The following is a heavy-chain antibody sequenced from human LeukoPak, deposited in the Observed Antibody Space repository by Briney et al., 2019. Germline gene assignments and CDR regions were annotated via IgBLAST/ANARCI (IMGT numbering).Heavy chain of an antibody. V-gene: IGHV4-34*01. Sequence: SETLSLTCAVHGGPFSGYYWSWIRQPPGKGLELIGEIHHDGSTNYNPSLKSRVTISVDTSKNQFSLKLSSVTAADTAVYYCARGPYYYDSSGYHYWGQGTLVTVSS. D-gene: IGHD3-22*01. CDR2: IHHDGST. CDR3: ARGPYYYDSSGYHY. CDR1: GGPFSGYY. J-gene: IGHJ4*02.